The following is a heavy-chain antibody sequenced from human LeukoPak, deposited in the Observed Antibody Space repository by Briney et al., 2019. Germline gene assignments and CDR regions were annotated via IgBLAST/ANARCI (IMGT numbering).Heavy chain of an antibody. D-gene: IGHD6-19*01. CDR1: GYTFTGYY. J-gene: IGHJ5*02. CDR2: INPNSGGT. Sequence: GASVKVSCKASGYTFTGYYMHWVRQAPGQGLEWMGWINPNSGGTNYAQKFQGRVTMTRDTSISTAYMELSRLRSDDTAVYYCARSVSSGWYLSPRWFDPWGQGTLVTVSS. V-gene: IGHV1-2*02. CDR3: ARSVSSGWYLSPRWFDP.